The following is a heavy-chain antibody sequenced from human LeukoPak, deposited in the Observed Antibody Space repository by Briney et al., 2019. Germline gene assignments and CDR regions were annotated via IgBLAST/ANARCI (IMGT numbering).Heavy chain of an antibody. CDR2: INPSGGST. CDR1: GYTFTIYY. J-gene: IGHJ4*02. D-gene: IGHD4-17*01. V-gene: IGHV1-46*01. Sequence: ASVNVSCKASGYTFTIYYMHWVRQAPGQGLEWMGIINPSGGSTSYAQKFQGRVTMTRDTSTSTVYMELSSLRSEDTAVYYCARDAYGDYALDYWGQGTLVTVSS. CDR3: ARDAYGDYALDY.